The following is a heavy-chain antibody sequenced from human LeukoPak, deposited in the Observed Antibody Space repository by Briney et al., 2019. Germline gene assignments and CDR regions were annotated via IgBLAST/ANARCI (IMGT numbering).Heavy chain of an antibody. Sequence: ASVKVSCKASGGTFSSYAISWVRQAPGQGLEWMGRINPDSGDTNYAQNFQGRVTMTRDTSISTAYMELSRLRSDDTAVYYCARDEFVAVANTYNWFDPWGQGTLVTVSS. CDR1: GGTFSSYA. D-gene: IGHD6-19*01. J-gene: IGHJ5*02. CDR3: ARDEFVAVANTYNWFDP. CDR2: INPDSGDT. V-gene: IGHV1-2*06.